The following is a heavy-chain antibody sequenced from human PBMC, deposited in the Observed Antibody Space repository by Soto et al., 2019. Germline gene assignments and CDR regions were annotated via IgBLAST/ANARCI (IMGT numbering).Heavy chain of an antibody. Sequence: EVQLLDSGGGLVQPGGSLRLSCAASGFTFSNYAMSWVRQAPGKELEWVSSISSSGGSTDYADSVKGRFTISRDNSQNTLNLQMNSLRAEDTAIYFCANNQHAMAHDYWGPGTLVTVAS. J-gene: IGHJ4*02. CDR1: GFTFSNYA. CDR2: ISSSGGST. V-gene: IGHV3-23*01. CDR3: ANNQHAMAHDY. D-gene: IGHD2-8*01.